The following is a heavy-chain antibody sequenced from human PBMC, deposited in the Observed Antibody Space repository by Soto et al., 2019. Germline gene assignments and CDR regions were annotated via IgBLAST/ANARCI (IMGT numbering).Heavy chain of an antibody. CDR2: IIPIFGTA. D-gene: IGHD3-22*01. CDR1: GGTFSIYA. V-gene: IGHV1-69*06. J-gene: IGHJ6*02. CDR3: ARDYDSSGYNNYYYYGMDV. Sequence: ASVKVSCKASGGTFSIYAISWVRQAPGQGLDWMGGIIPIFGTANYAQKFQGRVTITADKSTSTAYMELSSLRSEDTAVYYCARDYDSSGYNNYYYYGMDVWGQGTTVTASS.